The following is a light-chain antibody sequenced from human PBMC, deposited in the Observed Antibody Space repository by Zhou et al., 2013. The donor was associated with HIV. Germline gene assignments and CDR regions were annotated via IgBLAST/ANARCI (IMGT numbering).Light chain of an antibody. CDR1: QSVSSK. CDR2: GTS. J-gene: IGKJ4*01. CDR3: QQYNNWPLT. V-gene: IGKV3-15*01. Sequence: EILMTQSSATLSVSPGERATLSCRASQSVSSKLAWYQQKPGQAPRLLMYGTSTRATGIPARFSGSGSGTEFTLTISSMESEDFAVYYCQQYNNWPLTFGGRDQGWRSN.